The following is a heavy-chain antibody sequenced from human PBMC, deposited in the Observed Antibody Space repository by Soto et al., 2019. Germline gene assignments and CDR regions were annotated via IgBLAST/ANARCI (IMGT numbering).Heavy chain of an antibody. J-gene: IGHJ6*02. CDR1: GCYISSYY. V-gene: IGHV4-59*08. CDR3: ARQGYYGSGSYYTTVDYYGMDV. D-gene: IGHD3-10*01. CDR2: IYYSGST. Sequence: SETLSLTSPVSGCYISSYYWSWIRQPPGKGLEWIGYIYYSGSTNYNPSLKSRVTISVDTSKNQFSLKLSSVTAADTAVYYCARQGYYGSGSYYTTVDYYGMDVWGQGTTVTVSS.